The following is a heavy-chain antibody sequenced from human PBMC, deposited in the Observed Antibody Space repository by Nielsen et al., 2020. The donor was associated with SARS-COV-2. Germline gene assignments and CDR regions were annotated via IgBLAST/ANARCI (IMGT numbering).Heavy chain of an antibody. CDR1: GNNLTSHY. J-gene: IGHJ2*01. V-gene: IGHV1-46*01. CDR2: INPNCGSS. D-gene: IGHD7-27*01. CDR3: ARDGSAVALTRGLILGRNYYFDL. Sequence: ASVKVSCKAFGNNLTSHYIHWVRQAPGQGLEWMGIINPNCGSSNYAQNFQGRIAMTRDTSTSTVYMEVSSLRSDDTAMYYCARDGSAVALTRGLILGRNYYFDLWGRGTLVTVSS.